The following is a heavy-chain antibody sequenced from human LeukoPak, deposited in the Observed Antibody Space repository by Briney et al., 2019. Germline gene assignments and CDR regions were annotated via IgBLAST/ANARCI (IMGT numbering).Heavy chain of an antibody. Sequence: GGSLRLSCAASGFTLNTYVMSWVRQAPGKGLEWVSAISGSGGSTYYADSVKGRFTISRDNSKNTLYLRMNSLRAEDTAIYYCAKDYSGAFDIWGQGTMVTVSS. V-gene: IGHV3-23*01. D-gene: IGHD5-18*01. CDR1: GFTLNTYV. J-gene: IGHJ3*02. CDR3: AKDYSGAFDI. CDR2: ISGSGGST.